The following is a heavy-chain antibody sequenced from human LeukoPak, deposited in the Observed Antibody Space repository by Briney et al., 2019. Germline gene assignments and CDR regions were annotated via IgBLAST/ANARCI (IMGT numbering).Heavy chain of an antibody. D-gene: IGHD3-22*01. CDR1: GGTFRRFA. J-gene: IGHJ4*02. CDR2: IIPIFRTA. Sequence: SVKVSCKASGGTFRRFAISWVRQAPGQGLEWMGGIIPIFRTANYAQKFQDRVTITADESTSTAYIELSSLRSEDTAVYYCARALRYYSDSSGYAFDYWGQGTLVTVSS. CDR3: ARALRYYSDSSGYAFDY. V-gene: IGHV1-69*13.